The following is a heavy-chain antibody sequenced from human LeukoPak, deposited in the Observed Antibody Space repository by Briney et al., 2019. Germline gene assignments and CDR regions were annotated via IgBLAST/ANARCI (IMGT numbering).Heavy chain of an antibody. V-gene: IGHV3-23*01. J-gene: IGHJ4*02. D-gene: IGHD2-15*01. CDR1: GFTFSSHW. Sequence: GGSLRLSCAASGFTFSSHWMSWVRQAPGKGLEWVSAISGSGRDTYNADSVKGRFTISRDNSKNTLYLQMNSLRAEDTAVYYCAKTRGGSTAWSKGYYFDSWGQGTLVTVSS. CDR3: AKTRGGSTAWSKGYYFDS. CDR2: ISGSGRDT.